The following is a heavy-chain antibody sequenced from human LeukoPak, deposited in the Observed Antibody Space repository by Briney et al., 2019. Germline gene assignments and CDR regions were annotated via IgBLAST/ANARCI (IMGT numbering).Heavy chain of an antibody. CDR3: ARGNSSGWYRVAEYFQH. D-gene: IGHD6-19*01. CDR2: IIPIFGTA. V-gene: IGHV1-69*13. J-gene: IGHJ1*01. CDR1: GGTFSSYA. Sequence: ASVTVSCKASGGTFSSYAISWVRQAPGQGLEWMGGIIPIFGTANYAQKFLGRVTITADESTSTAYMELSSLRSEDTAVYYCARGNSSGWYRVAEYFQHWGQGTLVTVSS.